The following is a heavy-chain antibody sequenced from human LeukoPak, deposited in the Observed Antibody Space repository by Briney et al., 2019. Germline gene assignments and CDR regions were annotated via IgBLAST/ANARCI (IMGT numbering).Heavy chain of an antibody. CDR2: ISAYNGNT. CDR3: ATASFGSYSRH. Sequence: ASVKVSCKASGYTFTSYGISWVRQAPGQGLEWMGWISAYNGNTNYAQKLQGRVTMTEDTSTDTAYMELSSLRSEDTAVYYCATASFGSYSRHWGQGTLVTVSS. J-gene: IGHJ1*01. D-gene: IGHD1-26*01. V-gene: IGHV1-18*01. CDR1: GYTFTSYG.